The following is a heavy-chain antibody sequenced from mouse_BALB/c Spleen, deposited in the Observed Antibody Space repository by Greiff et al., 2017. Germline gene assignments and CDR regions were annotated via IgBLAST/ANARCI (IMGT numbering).Heavy chain of an antibody. Sequence: EVQLQQSGPSLVKPSQTLSLTCSVTGDSITSGYWNWIRKFPGNKLEYMGYISYSGSTYYNPSLKSRISITRDTSKNQYYLQLNSVTTEDTATYYCARFPHYYGSSHFDYWGQGTTLTVSS. CDR1: GDSITSGY. CDR2: ISYSGST. J-gene: IGHJ2*01. CDR3: ARFPHYYGSSHFDY. V-gene: IGHV3-8*02. D-gene: IGHD1-1*01.